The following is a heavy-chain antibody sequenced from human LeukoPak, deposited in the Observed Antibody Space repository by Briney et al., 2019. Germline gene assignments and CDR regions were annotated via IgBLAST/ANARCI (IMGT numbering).Heavy chain of an antibody. CDR3: ARDSSSWPTYYYYGMDV. D-gene: IGHD6-13*01. Sequence: GGSLRLSCAASGFTFSSYWMSWVRQAPGKRLEWVANIKQDGSEKYYVDSVKGRFTISRDNAKNSLYLQMNSLRAEDTAVYYCARDSSSWPTYYYYGMDVWGQGTTVTVSS. J-gene: IGHJ6*02. CDR2: IKQDGSEK. V-gene: IGHV3-7*03. CDR1: GFTFSSYW.